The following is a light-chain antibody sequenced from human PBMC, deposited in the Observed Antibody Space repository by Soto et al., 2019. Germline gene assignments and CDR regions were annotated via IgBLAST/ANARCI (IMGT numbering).Light chain of an antibody. V-gene: IGKV3-20*01. CDR1: QSVSSSY. CDR2: GAS. J-gene: IGKJ3*01. CDR3: QQYGSSPLFA. Sequence: EIVLTQSPGTLSLSPGERATLSCRASQSVSSSYLAWYQQKPGQAPRLLIYGASSRATGMPDRFSGSGSGTDFTLIVSRLETEDFAVYYCQQYGSSPLFAFGPGTKVDIK.